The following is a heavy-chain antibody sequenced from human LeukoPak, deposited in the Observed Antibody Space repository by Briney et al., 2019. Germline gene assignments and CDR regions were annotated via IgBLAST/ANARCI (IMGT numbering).Heavy chain of an antibody. J-gene: IGHJ4*02. CDR3: ARRPTNSGYAGDY. CDR1: GGSLWTSSYY. Sequence: SETLCLTCTVSGGSLWTSSYYRGWIRQPPGKGLEWIGSIYYSGGTYYNPSLKSRVTIAVDTSKNQFSLKLSSVTAADTAVYYCARRPTNSGYAGDYWGQGTLVAVSS. CDR2: IYYSGGT. V-gene: IGHV4-39*01. D-gene: IGHD5-12*01.